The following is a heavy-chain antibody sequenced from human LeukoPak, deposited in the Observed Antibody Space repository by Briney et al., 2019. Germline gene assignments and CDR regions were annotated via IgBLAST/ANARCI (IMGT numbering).Heavy chain of an antibody. J-gene: IGHJ4*02. CDR3: ARDLMGIAYRGAFYY. D-gene: IGHD6-13*01. Sequence: GGSLRLSCAASGFTFDDYGMSWVRQAPGKGLEWVSGINWNGGSTGYADSVKGRFTISRDNAKNTLYLQMNSLRAEDTAVYYCARDLMGIAYRGAFYYWGQGTLVTVSS. V-gene: IGHV3-20*04. CDR1: GFTFDDYG. CDR2: INWNGGST.